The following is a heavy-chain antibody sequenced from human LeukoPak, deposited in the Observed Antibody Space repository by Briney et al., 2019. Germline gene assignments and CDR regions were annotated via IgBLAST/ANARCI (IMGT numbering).Heavy chain of an antibody. Sequence: SETLSLTCAVYGGSFSGYYWSWIRQPPGKGLEWIGEINHSGSTNNPSLKSRVTISVDTSKNQFSLKLSSVTAADTAVYYCARAPGDGSSTVSWFDPWGQGTLVTVSS. CDR3: ARAPGDGSSTVSWFDP. D-gene: IGHD6-6*01. CDR2: INHSGST. J-gene: IGHJ5*02. CDR1: GGSFSGYY. V-gene: IGHV4-34*01.